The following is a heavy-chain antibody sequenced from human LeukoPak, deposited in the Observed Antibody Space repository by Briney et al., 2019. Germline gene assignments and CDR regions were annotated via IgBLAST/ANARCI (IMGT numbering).Heavy chain of an antibody. D-gene: IGHD6-19*01. CDR2: ISYDGSNK. V-gene: IGHV3-30-3*01. Sequence: TGGSLRLSCAASGFTFSSYAMHWVRQAPGKGLEWVAVISYDGSNKYYADSVKGRFTISRDNSKDTLYLQMNSLRAEGTAVYYCARPPPDYSSGWSVYFDYWGQGTLVTVSS. CDR3: ARPPPDYSSGWSVYFDY. J-gene: IGHJ4*02. CDR1: GFTFSSYA.